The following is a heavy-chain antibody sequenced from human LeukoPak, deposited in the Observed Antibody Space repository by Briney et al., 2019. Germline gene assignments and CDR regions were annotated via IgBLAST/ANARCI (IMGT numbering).Heavy chain of an antibody. V-gene: IGHV3-9*01. Sequence: PGGSLRLSCAASGFTFDDYAMHWVRQAPGKGLEWVSGISWNSGSIGYADSVKGRFTISRDNAKNSLYLQMNSLKADDTAVYYCAKTRKWIDYWGQGTLVTVSS. CDR2: ISWNSGSI. J-gene: IGHJ4*02. D-gene: IGHD2-8*01. CDR3: AKTRKWIDY. CDR1: GFTFDDYA.